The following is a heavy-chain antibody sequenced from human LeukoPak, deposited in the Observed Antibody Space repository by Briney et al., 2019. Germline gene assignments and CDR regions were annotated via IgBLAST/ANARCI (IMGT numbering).Heavy chain of an antibody. CDR2: ISGSGGST. J-gene: IGHJ4*02. CDR1: GFTFSSYA. V-gene: IGHV3-23*01. Sequence: GGSLRLSCAACGFTFSSYAMSWVRQAPGKGLEWVTAISGSGGSTYYADSVKGRFTISRDNSKNTLYLQMNSLRAEDTAVYYCAKPAGMVRAYYFDYWGQGTLVTVSS. CDR3: AKPAGMVRAYYFDY. D-gene: IGHD3-10*01.